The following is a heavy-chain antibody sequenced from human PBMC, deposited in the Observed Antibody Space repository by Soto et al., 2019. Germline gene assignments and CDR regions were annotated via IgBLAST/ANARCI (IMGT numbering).Heavy chain of an antibody. CDR1: GYNFDTYW. V-gene: IGHV5-10-1*01. Sequence: GGSLKISWMGSGYNFDTYWINWLRQTPGKGLEWMGRIDPIDSKTRSSPSLDGHITISVDKSISTTYLQWSSLKASDTAIYYCARRIAGASGYYYYAFDVWGQGTAVTVPS. CDR3: ARRIAGASGYYYYAFDV. CDR2: IDPIDSKT. D-gene: IGHD6-13*01. J-gene: IGHJ6*02.